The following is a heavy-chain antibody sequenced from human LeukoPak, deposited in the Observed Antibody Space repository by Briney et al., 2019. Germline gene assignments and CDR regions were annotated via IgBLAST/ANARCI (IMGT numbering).Heavy chain of an antibody. CDR1: GYSFTSYW. CDR2: IYPGDSDT. CDR3: ATKEELRPFDS. V-gene: IGHV5-51*01. J-gene: IGHJ4*02. Sequence: GESLKISCKGSGYSFTSYWIGWVRQMPGKGLEWMGIIYPGDSDTRYSPSFQGQVTISVDRSVYTAFLQWSSLKASDTAIYYCATKEELRPFDSWGQGTLVTVSS. D-gene: IGHD1-26*01.